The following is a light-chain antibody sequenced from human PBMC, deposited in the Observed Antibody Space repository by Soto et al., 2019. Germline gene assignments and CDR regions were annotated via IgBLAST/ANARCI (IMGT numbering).Light chain of an antibody. Sequence: EIVMTQSPATLSVSPGERATLSCRASQSVSSTLAWYQQKPGQAPRLLIYGASTRATGIPARFSGSGSGTEFTITISSLQSEDFAVYYCQQYNTWLTFGGGTKVEIK. CDR2: GAS. J-gene: IGKJ4*01. CDR1: QSVSST. CDR3: QQYNTWLT. V-gene: IGKV3D-15*01.